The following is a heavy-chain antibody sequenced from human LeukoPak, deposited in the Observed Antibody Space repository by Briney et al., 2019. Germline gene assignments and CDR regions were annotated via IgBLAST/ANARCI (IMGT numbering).Heavy chain of an antibody. V-gene: IGHV4-34*01. J-gene: IGHJ6*03. D-gene: IGHD3-22*01. Sequence: SETLSLTCDVYGGSFSGFYWSWIRQPPGKGLEWIGEINHSGSTNYNPSLKGRVSMSVDTSKNQFSLNLSSMTAADTALYYCARARSDYYDSSTYHHYYYMDVWGKGTTVTVSS. CDR2: INHSGST. CDR3: ARARSDYYDSSTYHHYYYMDV. CDR1: GGSFSGFY.